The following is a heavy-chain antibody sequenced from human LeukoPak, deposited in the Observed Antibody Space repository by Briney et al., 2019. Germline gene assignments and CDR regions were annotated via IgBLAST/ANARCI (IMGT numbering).Heavy chain of an antibody. V-gene: IGHV4-61*02. CDR1: GGSISSSNYY. CDR2: IYTSEST. CDR3: ARGLWFGDENPPYFDY. D-gene: IGHD3-10*01. Sequence: SETLSLTCSVSGGSISSSNYYWSWIRQPAGKGLEWIRRIYTSESTNYNPSLKSRVTISVDTSRNQFSLKLSSVTAADTAVYYCARGLWFGDENPPYFDYWGQGILVTVSS. J-gene: IGHJ4*02.